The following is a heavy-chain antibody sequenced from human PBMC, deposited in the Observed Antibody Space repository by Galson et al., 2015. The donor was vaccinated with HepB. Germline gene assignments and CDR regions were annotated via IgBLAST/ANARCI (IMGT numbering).Heavy chain of an antibody. CDR3: ARGGRRIDVVVPAVRGFYFDY. CDR1: RYTFTNYA. CDR2: INAGNGNT. Sequence: SVKVSCKASRYTFTNYAMHWVRQAPGQRLEWMGWINAGNGNTKYSQKFQGRVTITRDTSASTAYMELSSLRSEDTAVYYCARGGRRIDVVVPAVRGFYFDYWGQGTLVTVSS. J-gene: IGHJ4*02. D-gene: IGHD2-2*01. V-gene: IGHV1-3*01.